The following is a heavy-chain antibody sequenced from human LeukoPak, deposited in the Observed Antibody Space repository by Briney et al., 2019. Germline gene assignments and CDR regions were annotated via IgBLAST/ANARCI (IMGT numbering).Heavy chain of an antibody. V-gene: IGHV3-23*01. CDR1: GFTFSNAW. CDR2: ISGGGGST. J-gene: IGHJ4*02. Sequence: GGSLRLSCAASGFTFSNAWMNWVSQAPGKGLEWVSTISGGGGSTFYADSVKGRFTISRDNSKNTLYLQMNSLRAEDTAVYYCAKGRGWLQFFDYWGQGTLVTVSS. CDR3: AKGRGWLQFFDY. D-gene: IGHD5-24*01.